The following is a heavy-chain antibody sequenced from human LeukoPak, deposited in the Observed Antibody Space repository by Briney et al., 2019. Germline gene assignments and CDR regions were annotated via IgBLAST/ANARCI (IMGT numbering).Heavy chain of an antibody. CDR3: ARHSSGWHILDY. Sequence: SETLSLTCTVSGGSISSSSYYWGWIRQPPGKGLEWIGSIYYSGSTYYNPSLKSRVTISVDTSENQFSLKLSSVTAADTAVYYCARHSSGWHILDYWGQGTLVTVSS. D-gene: IGHD6-19*01. J-gene: IGHJ4*02. CDR2: IYYSGST. CDR1: GGSISSSSYY. V-gene: IGHV4-39*01.